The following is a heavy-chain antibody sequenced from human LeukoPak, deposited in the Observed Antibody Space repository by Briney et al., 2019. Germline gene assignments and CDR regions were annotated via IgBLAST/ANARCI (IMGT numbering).Heavy chain of an antibody. V-gene: IGHV1-2*02. CDR3: ARDQVATTPFDY. CDR1: GYTFTGYY. J-gene: IGHJ4*02. Sequence: ASVKVSCKASGYTFTGYYMHWVRQAPGQGLEWMGWINPNSGGTNYAQKFQGRVTMTRDTSISTAYMELSRLRSDDTAVYYCARDQVATTPFDYWGQGTLVTVSS. D-gene: IGHD5-12*01. CDR2: INPNSGGT.